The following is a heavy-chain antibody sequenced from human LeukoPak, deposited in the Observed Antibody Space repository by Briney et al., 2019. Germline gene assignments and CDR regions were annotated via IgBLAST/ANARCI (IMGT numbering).Heavy chain of an antibody. J-gene: IGHJ4*02. CDR1: GGSISSYY. Sequence: PSETLSLTCTVSGGSISSYYWSWIRQPAGKGLEWIGRIYTSGSTNYNPSLKSRVTMSVDTSKNQFSLKLSSVPAADTAVYYCASMYAGGYSYGYEFDYWGQGTLVTVSS. D-gene: IGHD5-18*01. CDR2: IYTSGST. CDR3: ASMYAGGYSYGYEFDY. V-gene: IGHV4-4*07.